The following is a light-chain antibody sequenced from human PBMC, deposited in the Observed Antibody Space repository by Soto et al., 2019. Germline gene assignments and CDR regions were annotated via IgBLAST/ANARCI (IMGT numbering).Light chain of an antibody. J-gene: IGLJ1*01. CDR3: CAHVGSSTYV. CDR2: DVT. CDR1: SIDVDDY. V-gene: IGLV2-11*01. Sequence: HSVLTQPRSVSGSPGQSVTISCSGTSIDVDDYVSWYQQHPGKAPKVISYDVTERPSGVPDRFSGSKSGNAASLTVSGLQAEDEADYYCCAHVGSSTYVFGSGTKVTVL.